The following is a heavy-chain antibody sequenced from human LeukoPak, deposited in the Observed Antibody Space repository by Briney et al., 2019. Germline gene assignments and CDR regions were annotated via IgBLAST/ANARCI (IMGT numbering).Heavy chain of an antibody. J-gene: IGHJ4*02. D-gene: IGHD3-22*01. CDR2: IYYSGST. CDR1: GGSISSYY. Sequence: SETLSLTCTVSGGSISSYYWRWLRQPPGKGREWIGYIYYSGSTNHNPSLKSRVTISVDTSKNQFSLKLSSVTAADTAVYYCAGSNTYSSGYYRFDYWGQGTLVTVSS. CDR3: AGSNTYSSGYYRFDY. V-gene: IGHV4-59*01.